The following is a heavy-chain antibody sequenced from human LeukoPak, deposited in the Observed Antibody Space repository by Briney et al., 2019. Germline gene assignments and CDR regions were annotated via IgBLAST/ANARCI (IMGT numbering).Heavy chain of an antibody. CDR1: GFTFSSYW. CDR3: ARDIGIAARPDANAFDI. V-gene: IGHV3-7*01. D-gene: IGHD6-6*01. Sequence: GGSLRLSCAASGFTFSSYWMSWVRQAPGKGLEWMANIKQDGSEKYYVDSVKGRFTISRDNAKNSLYLQMNSLRAEDTAVYYCARDIGIAARPDANAFDIWGQGTMVTVSS. CDR2: IKQDGSEK. J-gene: IGHJ3*02.